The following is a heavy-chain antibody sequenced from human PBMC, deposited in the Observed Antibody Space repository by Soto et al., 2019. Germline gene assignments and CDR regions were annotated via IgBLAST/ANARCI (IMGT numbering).Heavy chain of an antibody. V-gene: IGHV4-59*11. CDR3: ARDLWGYCGTDCYPLDV. CDR1: GGTISTHY. J-gene: IGHJ6*02. D-gene: IGHD2-21*02. Sequence: SETLSLTCTVSGGTISTHYWTWIRQPPGMGLEWIGYVYNSGITIYNPPLKSRVTISVDTSKNQFSLKLNSVTAADTAVYYCARDLWGYCGTDCYPLDVWGQGTTVTVS. CDR2: VYNSGIT.